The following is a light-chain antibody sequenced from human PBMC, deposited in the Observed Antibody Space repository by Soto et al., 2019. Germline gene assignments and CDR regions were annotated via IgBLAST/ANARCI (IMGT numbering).Light chain of an antibody. CDR2: EDT. CDR1: SSDVGKYIL. Sequence: QSALTQPASVSGSPGQSITISCTGSSSDVGKYILVSWYQQYPGKAPKMIIYEDTKRPSGFSNRFSGSKSGNTASLTISGLQAEDEADYYCCSSAGLSTWVFGGGTKLTVL. J-gene: IGLJ3*02. V-gene: IGLV2-23*01. CDR3: CSSAGLSTWV.